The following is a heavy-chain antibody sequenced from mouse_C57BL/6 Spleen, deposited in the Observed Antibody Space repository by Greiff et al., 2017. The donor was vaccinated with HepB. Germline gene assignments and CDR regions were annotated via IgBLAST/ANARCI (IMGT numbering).Heavy chain of an antibody. CDR3: ARGGDYLYYAMDY. Sequence: VQLQQPGAELVMPGASVKLSCKASGYTFTSYWMHWVKQRPGQGLEWIGEIDPSDSYTNYNQKFKGKSTLTVDKSSSTAYMQLSSLTSEDSAVYYCARGGDYLYYAMDYWGQGTSVTVSS. J-gene: IGHJ4*01. CDR1: GYTFTSYW. CDR2: IDPSDSYT. D-gene: IGHD2-4*01. V-gene: IGHV1-69*01.